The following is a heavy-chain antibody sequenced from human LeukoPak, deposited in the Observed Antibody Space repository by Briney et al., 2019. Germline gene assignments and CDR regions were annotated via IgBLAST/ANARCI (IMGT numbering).Heavy chain of an antibody. CDR3: AREEVKGYCSGGSCYSTSGGLYYFDY. CDR2: ISSSSSYI. J-gene: IGHJ4*02. D-gene: IGHD2-15*01. CDR1: GFTFSSYS. V-gene: IGHV3-21*01. Sequence: GGSLRLSCAASGFTFSSYSMNWVRQAPGKGLEWVSSISSSSSYIYYADSVKGRFTISRDNAKNSLYLQMNSLRAEDTVVYYCAREEVKGYCSGGSCYSTSGGLYYFDYWGQGTLVTVSS.